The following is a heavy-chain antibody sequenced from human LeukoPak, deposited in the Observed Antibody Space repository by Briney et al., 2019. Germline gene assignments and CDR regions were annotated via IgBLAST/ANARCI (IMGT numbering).Heavy chain of an antibody. CDR3: SRGGYDFWSGPNNLFDP. Sequence: ASVKVSCKASGYTFTSYDINWVRQATGQGLEWMGWMNPNSGNTGYAQKFQGRVTMTRNTSISTAYMELSSLRSEDTAVYYCSRGGYDFWSGPNNLFDPWGQGTLVTVSS. J-gene: IGHJ5*02. CDR2: MNPNSGNT. CDR1: GYTFTSYD. D-gene: IGHD3-3*01. V-gene: IGHV1-8*01.